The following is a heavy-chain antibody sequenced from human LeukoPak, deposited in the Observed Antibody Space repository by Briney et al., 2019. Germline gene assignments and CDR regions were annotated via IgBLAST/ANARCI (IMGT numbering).Heavy chain of an antibody. CDR1: GFIVGSSY. V-gene: IGHV3-NL1*01. Sequence: PGGSLILSCAASGFIVGSSYMSWVRQAPGQGLEWVSVIYSDGGTSFAGNTYYADSVKGRFTISRDNSKNTLYLQMNSLRDEDTAVYYCARDRVPYENSHYYWAFDYWGQGTLVTVSS. CDR2: IYSDGGT. J-gene: IGHJ4*02. CDR3: ARDRVPYENSHYYWAFDY. D-gene: IGHD3-22*01.